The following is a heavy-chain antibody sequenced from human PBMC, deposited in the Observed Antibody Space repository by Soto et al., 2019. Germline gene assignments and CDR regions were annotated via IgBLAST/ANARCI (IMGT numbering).Heavy chain of an antibody. CDR3: AKDSQTAAGPFYGMDV. D-gene: IGHD6-13*01. J-gene: IGHJ6*02. Sequence: EVQLLESGGGLVQPGGSLRVSCAASGFTFSSYAMSWVRQAPGKGLEWVSAISGRADSTYYVDSVKGRFTISRDNSKNTLYLQMNSLRAEDTAVYYCAKDSQTAAGPFYGMDVWGQGTTVTVSS. V-gene: IGHV3-23*01. CDR2: ISGRADST. CDR1: GFTFSSYA.